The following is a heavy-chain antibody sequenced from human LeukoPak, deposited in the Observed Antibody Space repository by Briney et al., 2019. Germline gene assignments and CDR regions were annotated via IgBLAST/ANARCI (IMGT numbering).Heavy chain of an antibody. CDR1: GGSINNYY. CDR2: IYTRGST. J-gene: IGHJ3*02. CDR3: ARGRYCSADICSGGDAFDI. V-gene: IGHV4-4*07. D-gene: IGHD2-15*01. Sequence: SETLSLTRTVSGGSINNYYWSWIRQPAGKGLEWIGRIYTRGSTNYNPSLKSRVTMSVDTSKNQFSLKLSSVAAADTAVYYCARGRYCSADICSGGDAFDIWGQGTMVSVSS.